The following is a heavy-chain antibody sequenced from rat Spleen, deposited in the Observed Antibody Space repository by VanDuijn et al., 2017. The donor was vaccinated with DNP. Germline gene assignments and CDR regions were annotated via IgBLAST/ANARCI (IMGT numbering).Heavy chain of an antibody. CDR3: TRGLRVYYFDY. J-gene: IGHJ2*01. CDR1: GFTFSDYN. CDR2: IIYDGSRT. V-gene: IGHV5S10*01. D-gene: IGHD1-11*01. Sequence: EVQLVESGGGLVQPGRSLKLSCAASGFTFSDYNMAWVRQAPKKGLEWGATIIYDGSRTYYRDSVKGRFTISRDNAKNTLYLQMSSLRSEDTATYYCTRGLRVYYFDYWGQGVMVTVSS.